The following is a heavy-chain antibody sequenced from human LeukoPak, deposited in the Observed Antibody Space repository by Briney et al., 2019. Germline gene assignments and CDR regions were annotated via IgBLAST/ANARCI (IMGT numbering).Heavy chain of an antibody. CDR1: GGSFTIYS. D-gene: IGHD1-14*01. CDR3: ARRVRSADHRCDF. Sequence: SETLSLTCAVYGGSFTIYSWTWIRQSPGKGLEWIGEINHSGNTNYNPSLKSRVTISVDTSKNQFSLQVTSVTAADTAVYYCARRVRSADHRCDFWGKGTTVTVSS. V-gene: IGHV4-34*01. CDR2: INHSGNT. J-gene: IGHJ6*04.